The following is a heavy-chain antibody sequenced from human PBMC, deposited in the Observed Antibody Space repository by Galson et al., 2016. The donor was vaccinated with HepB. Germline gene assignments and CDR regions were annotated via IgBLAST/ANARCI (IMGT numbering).Heavy chain of an antibody. CDR3: ARFGCNRASCPTYFCSGMDV. CDR2: IYPGDSDT. V-gene: IGHV5-51*01. Sequence: QSGAEVKKPGESLKISCEASGYTFTNYWIGWVRQMSGKGLELMGIIYPGDSDTRYSASFQGQVTISADKSTSTAYLQWSSLKASDTAMYYCARFGCNRASCPTYFCSGMDVWGQGTTVTVSS. J-gene: IGHJ6*02. D-gene: IGHD2/OR15-2a*01. CDR1: GYTFTNYW.